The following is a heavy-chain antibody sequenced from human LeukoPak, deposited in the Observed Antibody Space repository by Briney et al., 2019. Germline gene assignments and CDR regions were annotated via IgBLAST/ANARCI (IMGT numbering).Heavy chain of an antibody. J-gene: IGHJ6*03. D-gene: IGHD2-15*01. V-gene: IGHV3-23*01. Sequence: GGSLRLSCAASGFSLSTYALSWVRQAPGGGLEWVAAISGSGDKTYHADSVKGRFTISKDNSEKRLSLQMDSLRAEDTAVYFCAKDTTAWWYHRAYMNVWGKGTTVTVSS. CDR2: ISGSGDKT. CDR1: GFSLSTYA. CDR3: AKDTTAWWYHRAYMNV.